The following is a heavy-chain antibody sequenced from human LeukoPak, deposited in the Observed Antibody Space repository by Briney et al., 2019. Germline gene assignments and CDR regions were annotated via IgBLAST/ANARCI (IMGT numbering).Heavy chain of an antibody. D-gene: IGHD6-6*01. V-gene: IGHV4-59*01. CDR3: ARGGYSSSSRPFDY. CDR2: IYYSGST. J-gene: IGHJ4*02. Sequence: KSSETLSLTCTVPGGSISSYYWSWIRQPPGKGLEWIGYIYYSGSTNYNPSLKSRVTISVDTSKNQFSLKLSSVTAADTAVYYCARGGYSSSSRPFDYWGQGTLVTLSS. CDR1: GGSISSYY.